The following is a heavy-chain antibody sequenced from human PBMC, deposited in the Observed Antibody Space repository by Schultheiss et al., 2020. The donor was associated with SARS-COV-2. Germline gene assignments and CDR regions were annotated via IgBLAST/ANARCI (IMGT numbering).Heavy chain of an antibody. V-gene: IGHV4-59*01. Sequence: GSLRLSCTVSGGSINTYYWSWIRQPPGKGLEWIGYINYRGNTNYNPSLKSRVTMSVETSKNQFSLRLRSVTAADTAVYYCARDGGSGTYYPEYYGMDVWGQGSTVTVSS. CDR1: GGSINTYY. CDR3: ARDGGSGTYYPEYYGMDV. J-gene: IGHJ6*02. D-gene: IGHD3-10*01. CDR2: INYRGNT.